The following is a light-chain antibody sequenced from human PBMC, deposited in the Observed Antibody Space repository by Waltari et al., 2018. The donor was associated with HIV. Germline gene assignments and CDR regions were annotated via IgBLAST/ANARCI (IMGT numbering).Light chain of an antibody. J-gene: IGKJ2*01. CDR3: QQYHSTPYT. CDR1: QNVLYSSNSKNY. V-gene: IGKV4-1*01. CDR2: WAS. Sequence: DIVMTQSPDSLAGSLGARDTINCKSSQNVLYSSNSKNYLAWYQQKSGQPPKLLIYWASTRESGVPDRFSGSGSATDFTLTINSLQAEDVAVYYCQQYHSTPYTFGQGTKLEIK.